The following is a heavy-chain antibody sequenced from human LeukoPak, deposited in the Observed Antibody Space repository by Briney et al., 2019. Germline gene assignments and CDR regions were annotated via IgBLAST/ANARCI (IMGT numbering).Heavy chain of an antibody. J-gene: IGHJ4*02. V-gene: IGHV5-51*01. CDR2: IYPGDSDT. Sequence: GESLKISCKGSGYKFTNYWIVWVRQMPGKGLEWMGIIYPGDSDTKYSPSFQGQVTISADKSISTDYLQWSSLKAPDTAMYYCARHSPGGIVVVPAAHRLAAGSPFDYWGQGTLVTVSS. CDR1: GYKFTNYW. D-gene: IGHD2-2*01. CDR3: ARHSPGGIVVVPAAHRLAAGSPFDY.